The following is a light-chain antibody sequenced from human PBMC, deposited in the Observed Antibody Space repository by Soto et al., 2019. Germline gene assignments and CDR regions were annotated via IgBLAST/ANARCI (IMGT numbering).Light chain of an antibody. CDR3: SSYTSTNTRVI. Sequence: QSALTQPASVSGSPGQSITTSCTGTSSDVGGYKYVSWYQQHPGKAPKLMIYDVSNRPSGVSNRFSGSKSGNTASLTISGLQAEDEADYYCSSYTSTNTRVIFGGGTKVTVL. CDR1: SSDVGGYKY. CDR2: DVS. J-gene: IGLJ2*01. V-gene: IGLV2-14*01.